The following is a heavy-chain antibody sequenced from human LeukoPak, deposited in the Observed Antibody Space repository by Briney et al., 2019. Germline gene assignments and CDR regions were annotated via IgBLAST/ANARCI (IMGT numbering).Heavy chain of an antibody. J-gene: IGHJ5*02. D-gene: IGHD1-26*01. V-gene: IGHV4-39*01. Sequence: PSETLSLTCAVSGGSISNNNYFCGWIRQPPGMGLEWIGSLYYSSNTYYNPSLESRVTISVDMSKNQFSPRLNSVTAADTAVYYCASGYSGAYSAWFDPWGQGTLVTVSS. CDR2: LYYSSNT. CDR3: ASGYSGAYSAWFDP. CDR1: GGSISNNNYF.